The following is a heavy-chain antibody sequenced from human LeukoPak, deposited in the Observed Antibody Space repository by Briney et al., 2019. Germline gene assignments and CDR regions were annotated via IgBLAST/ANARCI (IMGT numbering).Heavy chain of an antibody. CDR1: GFTFSSYA. Sequence: GGSLRLSCAASGFTFSSYAVSWVRQAPGKGLEWVSNISGSGGSTYYADSVKGRFTISRDNSKNTLYLQMNSLRAEDTAVYYCAKSIRGIISDAFDIWAKGQWSPSLQ. J-gene: IGHJ3*02. V-gene: IGHV3-23*01. D-gene: IGHD3-10*01. CDR3: AKSIRGIISDAFDI. CDR2: ISGSGGST.